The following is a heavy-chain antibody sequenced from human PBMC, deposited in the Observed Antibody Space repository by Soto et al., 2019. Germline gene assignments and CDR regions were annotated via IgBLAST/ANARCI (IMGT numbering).Heavy chain of an antibody. CDR2: ISYAGSYE. J-gene: IGHJ2*01. CDR3: AKGNYGDWYFDL. CDR1: GFTFSSYV. Sequence: QVQLVESRGGVVQPGRSLRLSCAASGFTFSSYVMSWVRQAPGKGLEWVAVISYAGSYEHYADSVQGRFTISRDNSKDTLYLQMNSLRVEDTALYYCAKGNYGDWYFDLWGRGTLVTVSS. V-gene: IGHV3-30*18. D-gene: IGHD4-17*01.